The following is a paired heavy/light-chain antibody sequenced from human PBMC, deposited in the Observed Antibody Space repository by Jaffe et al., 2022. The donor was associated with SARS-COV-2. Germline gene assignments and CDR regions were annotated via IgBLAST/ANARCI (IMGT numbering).Light chain of an antibody. V-gene: IGLV2-14*03. CDR2: DVS. Sequence: QSALTQPASVSGSPGQSITISCTGTSSDVGAYNYVSWYRHHPGKAPKLMIYDVSNRPSGVSNRFSGSKSGNTASLTISGLQAEDEADYYCSSFTGSNTLWVFGGGTRLTVL. J-gene: IGLJ3*02. CDR3: SSFTGSNTLWV. CDR1: SSDVGAYNY.
Heavy chain of an antibody. Sequence: QVQLQQSGPGLVKPSQTLSLTCTISGDSVSSNSAAWNWIRQSPSRGLEWLGRTYYRSKWYNDYAVSVKSRMTLNADTSKNQFSLQLNSVTPEDTAVYYCARSVGMSASTLAWFDPWGQGTLVTVSS. CDR3: ARSVGMSASTLAWFDP. J-gene: IGHJ5*02. CDR1: GDSVSSNSAA. D-gene: IGHD2-21*01. V-gene: IGHV6-1*01. CDR2: TYYRSKWYN.